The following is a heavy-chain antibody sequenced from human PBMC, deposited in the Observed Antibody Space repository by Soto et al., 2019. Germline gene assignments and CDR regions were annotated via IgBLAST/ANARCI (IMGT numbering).Heavy chain of an antibody. J-gene: IGHJ6*03. Sequence: ASVKVSCKASGYTFTSYYMHWVRQAPGQGLEWMGIINPSGGSTSYAQKFQGRVTMTRDTSTSTVYMELSSLRSEDTAVYYCARDHPYSPQSNFDGDYYYYMDVWGKGTTVTVSS. CDR3: ARDHPYSPQSNFDGDYYYYMDV. CDR1: GYTFTSYY. V-gene: IGHV1-46*03. D-gene: IGHD3-16*02. CDR2: INPSGGST.